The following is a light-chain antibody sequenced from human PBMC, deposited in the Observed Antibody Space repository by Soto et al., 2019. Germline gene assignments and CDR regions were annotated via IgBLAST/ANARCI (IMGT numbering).Light chain of an antibody. J-gene: IGLJ1*01. V-gene: IGLV4-60*02. CDR1: SGHSSYI. Sequence: QLVLTQSSSASASLGSSVSLTCTLSSGHSSYIIAWHQQQPGKAPRYLMKLEGSGSYNKGSGVPGRFSGSSSGADRYLTTSNLQFEDEADYYCETWDSNTYVFGTGTKLTVL. CDR2: LEGSGSY. CDR3: ETWDSNTYV.